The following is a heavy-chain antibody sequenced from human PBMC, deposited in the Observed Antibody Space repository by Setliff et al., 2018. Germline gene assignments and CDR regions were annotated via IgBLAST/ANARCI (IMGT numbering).Heavy chain of an antibody. CDR1: GESFSGYF. CDR3: ARGRYDYVWGNWRSNWFDP. Sequence: PSETLSLTCAVYGESFSGYFWSWIRQTPEKGLEWIGEISHSGNTNYNPSFKSRVTISIDTSKNQFSLKVNSVTAADTAVYFCARGRYDYVWGNWRSNWFDPWGQGTLVTVSS. D-gene: IGHD3-16*01. J-gene: IGHJ5*02. V-gene: IGHV4-34*01. CDR2: ISHSGNT.